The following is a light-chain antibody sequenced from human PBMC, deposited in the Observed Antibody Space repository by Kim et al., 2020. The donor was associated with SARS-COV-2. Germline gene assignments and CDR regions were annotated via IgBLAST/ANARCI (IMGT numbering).Light chain of an antibody. J-gene: IGKJ4*01. CDR1: QSVSTS. CDR2: DSS. CDR3: QQRSDWPPLT. Sequence: SPGERAPLSCRASQSVSTSLAWYQQKPGQAPRLLIYDSSTRAPGIPARFVGSGSGTDFTLTITSLDPEDFAVYYCQQRSDWPPLTFGGGTKVDIK. V-gene: IGKV3-11*01.